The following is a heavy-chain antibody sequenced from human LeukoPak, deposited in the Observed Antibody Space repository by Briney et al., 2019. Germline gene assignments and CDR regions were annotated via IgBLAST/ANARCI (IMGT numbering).Heavy chain of an antibody. CDR1: GFTVSSNY. D-gene: IGHD5/OR15-5a*01. V-gene: IGHV3-66*02. CDR3: ARLESTEGTLY. CDR2: IYSVGTT. Sequence: GGSLRLSCEDSGFTVSSNYMSWVRQAPGKGLEWVSVIYSVGTTYYADSVKGRFTISRDTSKNTVFLQMNSLRAEDTAVYYCARLESTEGTLYWGQGTLVIVSS. J-gene: IGHJ4*02.